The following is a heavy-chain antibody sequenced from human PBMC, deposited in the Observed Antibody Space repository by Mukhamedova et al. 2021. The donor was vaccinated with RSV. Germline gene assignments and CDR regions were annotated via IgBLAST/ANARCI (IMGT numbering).Heavy chain of an antibody. V-gene: IGHV3-48*03. J-gene: IGHJ4*02. Sequence: GPGKGLEWVSYITSSGDTTFYSDSVKGRFTISRDNAESSLFLQMNSLRVEDTAVYYCARERRGCRGDCSDSWGQGTLVSVSS. D-gene: IGHD2-15*01. CDR3: ARERRGCRGDCSDS. CDR2: ITSSGDTT.